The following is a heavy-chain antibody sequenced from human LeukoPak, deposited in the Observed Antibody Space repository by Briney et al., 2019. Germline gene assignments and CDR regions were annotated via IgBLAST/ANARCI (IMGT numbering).Heavy chain of an antibody. J-gene: IGHJ4*02. V-gene: IGHV3-23*01. D-gene: IGHD3-22*01. CDR2: IIYDGRHT. CDR3: AKDGPSYDGSTHVYYFQS. Sequence: PGGSLRLSCTASGFSFRMYAMSWVRQAPGKGLESVASIIYDGRHTYYAASVKGRFTISRDNSQNTLYLQMNSLRAEDTALYYCAKDGPSYDGSTHVYYFQSLGQGTLVTVSS. CDR1: GFSFRMYA.